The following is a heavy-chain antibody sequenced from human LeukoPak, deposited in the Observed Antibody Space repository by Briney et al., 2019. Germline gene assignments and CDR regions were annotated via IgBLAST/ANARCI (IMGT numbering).Heavy chain of an antibody. CDR1: GFTFSSYA. J-gene: IGHJ4*02. CDR3: AKASYYYDSSGYFVRGYYFDY. V-gene: IGHV3-23*01. D-gene: IGHD3-22*01. CDR2: ISGSGGST. Sequence: GGSLRLSCAASGFTFSSYAMSWVRQAPGKGLEWVSAISGSGGSTYYVDSVKGRLTISRDNSKNTVYLQMNSLRAEDTAVYYCAKASYYYDSSGYFVRGYYFDYWGQGTLVTVSS.